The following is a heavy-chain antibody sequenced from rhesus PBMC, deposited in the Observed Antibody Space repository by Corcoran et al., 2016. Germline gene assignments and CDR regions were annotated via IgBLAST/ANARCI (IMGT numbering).Heavy chain of an antibody. D-gene: IGHD6-25*01. Sequence: QLQLQESGPGLVKPSETLSVTCAVSGGSISSSSWSWIRQAPGKGLEWVGYIYGSGSSTNYNPSLKSRVTLSVDTSKNQLSLKLSSVTAADTAVYYCASGRGGSWWVYFEFWGQGALVTVSS. CDR1: GGSISSSS. J-gene: IGHJ1*01. CDR2: IYGSGSST. CDR3: ASGRGGSWWVYFEF. V-gene: IGHV4-169*02.